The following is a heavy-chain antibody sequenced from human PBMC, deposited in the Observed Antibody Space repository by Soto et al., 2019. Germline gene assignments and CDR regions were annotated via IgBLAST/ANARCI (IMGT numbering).Heavy chain of an antibody. CDR1: GYTFTSYY. CDR2: INPSGGST. CDR3: ASGSYCSGGSCDPLGAFDI. D-gene: IGHD2-15*01. Sequence: QVQLVQSGAEVKKPGASVKVSCKASGYTFTSYYMHWVRQAPGQGLEWMGIINPSGGSTSYAQKVQGRVTMTRDTSTSTVYMELSSLRSEDTAVYYCASGSYCSGGSCDPLGAFDIWGQGTMVTVSS. J-gene: IGHJ3*02. V-gene: IGHV1-46*03.